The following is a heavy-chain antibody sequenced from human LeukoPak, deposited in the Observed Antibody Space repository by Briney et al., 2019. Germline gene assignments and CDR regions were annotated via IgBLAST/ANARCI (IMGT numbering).Heavy chain of an antibody. CDR3: ARDLRIAVAGKGTHCYYYGMDV. J-gene: IGHJ6*02. CDR1: GGTFSSYA. Sequence: ASVKVSCKASGGTFSSYAISWVRQAPGQGLEWMGGIIPIFGTANYAQKFQGRVTITADESTSTAYMELSSLRSEDTAVYYCARDLRIAVAGKGTHCYYYGMDVWGQGTTVTVSS. V-gene: IGHV1-69*13. CDR2: IIPIFGTA. D-gene: IGHD6-19*01.